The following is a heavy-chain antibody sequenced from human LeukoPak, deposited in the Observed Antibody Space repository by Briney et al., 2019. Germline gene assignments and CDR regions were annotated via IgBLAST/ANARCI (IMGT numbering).Heavy chain of an antibody. CDR1: GFTFSNFA. J-gene: IGHJ5*02. D-gene: IGHD3-9*01. Sequence: PGGSLRLSCAASGFTFSNFAMHWVRQAPGKGLEWVAVISYDGTDKYYTDSVKGRFTISRDNSKNTVFLQMNSLRAEDTAVYYCARDRYDIPWGQGTLVTVSS. CDR3: ARDRYDIP. V-gene: IGHV3-30-3*01. CDR2: ISYDGTDK.